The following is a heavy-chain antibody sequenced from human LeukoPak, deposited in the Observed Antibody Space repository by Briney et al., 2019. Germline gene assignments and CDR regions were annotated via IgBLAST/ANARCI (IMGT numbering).Heavy chain of an antibody. J-gene: IGHJ4*02. V-gene: IGHV4-30-4*08. Sequence: PSETLSLTCTVSGGSVSSDSYYWSWIRQPPGKGLEWIGYIYYSGSTYYNPSLKSRVTISVDTSKNQFSLKLSSVTAADTAVYYCARDPRTGEFDYWGQGTLVTVSS. D-gene: IGHD7-27*01. CDR2: IYYSGST. CDR1: GGSVSSDSYY. CDR3: ARDPRTGEFDY.